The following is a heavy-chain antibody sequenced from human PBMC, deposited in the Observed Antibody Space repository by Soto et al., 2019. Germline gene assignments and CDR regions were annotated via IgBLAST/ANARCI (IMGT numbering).Heavy chain of an antibody. CDR1: GFTFSSYW. CDR3: ARGHYYYYYYMDV. V-gene: IGHV3-7*01. Sequence: GGSLRLSCAASGFTFSSYWMSWVRQAPGKGLEWVANIKQDGSEKYYVDSVKGRFTISRDNAKNSLYLQMNSLRAEDTAVYYCARGHYYYYYYMDVWGKGTTVTVSS. CDR2: IKQDGSEK. J-gene: IGHJ6*03.